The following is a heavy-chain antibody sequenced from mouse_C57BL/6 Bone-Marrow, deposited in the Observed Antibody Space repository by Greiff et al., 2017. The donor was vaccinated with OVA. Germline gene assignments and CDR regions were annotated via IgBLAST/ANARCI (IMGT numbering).Heavy chain of an antibody. CDR3: AREYDNNEYFDV. J-gene: IGHJ1*03. CDR2: ISDGGSYT. V-gene: IGHV5-4*01. CDR1: GFTFSSYA. Sequence: EVMLVESGGGLVKPGGSLKLSCAASGFTFSSYAMSWVRQTPEKRLEWVATISDGGSYTYYPDNVKGRFTFTGDNAKNNLYMQMSQLTSEDTAMYYCAREYDNNEYFDVWGTGTTVTVSA. D-gene: IGHD2-10*02.